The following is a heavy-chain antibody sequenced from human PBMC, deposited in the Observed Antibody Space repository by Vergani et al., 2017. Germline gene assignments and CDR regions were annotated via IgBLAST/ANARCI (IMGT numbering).Heavy chain of an antibody. J-gene: IGHJ6*03. V-gene: IGHV4-61*02. CDR3: ARSRYYYYYYMDV. CDR2: IYTSGST. Sequence: QVQLQESGPGLVKPSQTLSLTCTVSGGSISSGSYYWSWIRQPAGKGLEWIGRIYTSGSTYYNPSLKSRVTISVDTSKNQFSLKLSSVTAADTAVYYCARSRYYYYYYMDVWGKGTTVTVSS. CDR1: GGSISSGSYY.